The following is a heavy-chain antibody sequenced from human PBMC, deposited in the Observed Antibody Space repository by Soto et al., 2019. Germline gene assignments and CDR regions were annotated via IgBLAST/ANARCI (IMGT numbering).Heavy chain of an antibody. CDR3: ARGSSSCSYFDS. CDR1: GYSFTSYS. J-gene: IGHJ4*02. D-gene: IGHD6-13*01. CDR2: INPGNGNT. V-gene: IGHV1-3*05. Sequence: QVQLVQSGAEEKKPGASVKVSCKASGYSFTSYSMHWVRQAPGQSLEWMGWINPGNGNTKYSQKFQGRVTITRDTSASTAYRDLSSLRSEDTAMYYCARGSSSCSYFDSWGQGTLVTVSS.